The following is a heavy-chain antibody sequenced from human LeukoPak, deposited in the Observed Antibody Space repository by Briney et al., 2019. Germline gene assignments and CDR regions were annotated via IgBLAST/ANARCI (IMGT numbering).Heavy chain of an antibody. J-gene: IGHJ6*02. V-gene: IGHV3-53*01. CDR3: ARGDSRPYGMDV. CDR2: IYSGGST. Sequence: PGGSLRLSCAASRFTVSSNYMSWVRQAPGKGLEWVSVIYSGGSTYYADSVKGRFTISRDNSKNTLYLQMNSLRAEDTAVYYCARGDSRPYGMDVWGQGTTVTVSS. D-gene: IGHD6-13*01. CDR1: RFTVSSNY.